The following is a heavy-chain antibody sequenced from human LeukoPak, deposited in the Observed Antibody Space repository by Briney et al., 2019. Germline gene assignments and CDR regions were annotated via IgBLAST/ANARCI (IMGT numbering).Heavy chain of an antibody. D-gene: IGHD3-10*01. CDR3: ARDRGLKGFGY. Sequence: PGGSLRLSCAASGFTFSSYSMNWVRQAPGKGLDWVSSISSSSSYIYYADSVKGRFTISRDNAKNSLYLQMNSLRAEDTAVYYCARDRGLKGFGYWGQETLVTVSS. J-gene: IGHJ4*02. CDR1: GFTFSSYS. CDR2: ISSSSSYI. V-gene: IGHV3-21*01.